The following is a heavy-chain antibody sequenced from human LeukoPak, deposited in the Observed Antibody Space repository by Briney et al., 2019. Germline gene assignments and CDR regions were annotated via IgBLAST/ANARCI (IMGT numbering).Heavy chain of an antibody. V-gene: IGHV3-48*04. CDR2: ISGDSSTR. CDR3: AREFCDTINCPKRWFDA. J-gene: IGHJ5*02. CDR1: GLTFSNYA. Sequence: GGSLRLSCAASGLTFSNYAMSWVRQAPGKGLEWISYISGDSSTRYYADSVKGRFTISRDNAKNSLDLQMNSLRAEDTAIYYCAREFCDTINCPKRWFDAWGQGTLVTVSS. D-gene: IGHD1-1*01.